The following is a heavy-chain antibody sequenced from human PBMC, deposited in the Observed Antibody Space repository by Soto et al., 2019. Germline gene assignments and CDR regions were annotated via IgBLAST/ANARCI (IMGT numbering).Heavy chain of an antibody. V-gene: IGHV3-11*06. CDR2: INNDATYR. Sequence: GPLRLACAGSVFTFSDYFITWIRQAPGKGLEWISYINNDATYRKYADSVKGRFTVSRDNAKNSVFLQMNSLRPEDTALYYCGKGDTIFGVVDDWGPGTLVTVSS. CDR3: GKGDTIFGVVDD. J-gene: IGHJ4*02. CDR1: VFTFSDYF. D-gene: IGHD3-3*01.